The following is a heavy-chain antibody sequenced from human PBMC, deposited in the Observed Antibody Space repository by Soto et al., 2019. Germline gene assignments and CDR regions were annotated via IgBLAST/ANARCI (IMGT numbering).Heavy chain of an antibody. V-gene: IGHV3-30*18. CDR2: ISYDGSNK. CDR3: AKDLGRIAVAGTSDFDP. CDR1: GFTFSSYG. J-gene: IGHJ5*02. Sequence: GGSLRLSCAASGFTFSSYGMHWVRQAPGKGLEWVAVISYDGSNKYYADSVKGRFTISRDNSKSTLYLQMNSLRAEDTAVYYCAKDLGRIAVAGTSDFDPWGQGTLVTVSS. D-gene: IGHD6-19*01.